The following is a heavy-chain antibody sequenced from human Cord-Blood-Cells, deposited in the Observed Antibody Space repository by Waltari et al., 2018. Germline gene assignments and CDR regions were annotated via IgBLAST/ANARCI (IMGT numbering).Heavy chain of an antibody. CDR3: VWQLVRDACDI. CDR2: INPNSGGT. J-gene: IGHJ3*02. CDR1: GYTFTGYY. D-gene: IGHD6-6*01. Sequence: QVQLVQSGAEVKKHGASVKVSCKASGYTFTGYYMHWVRQAPGQGLEWMGWINPNSGGTNYAQKCQGRVTMTRDTSISTAYMELSRLRSDDTAVYYCVWQLVRDACDIWGQGTMVTVSS. V-gene: IGHV1-2*02.